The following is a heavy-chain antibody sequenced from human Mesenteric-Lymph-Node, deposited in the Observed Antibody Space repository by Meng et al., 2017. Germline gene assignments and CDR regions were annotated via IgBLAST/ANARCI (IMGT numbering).Heavy chain of an antibody. CDR1: GFTFSSYG. J-gene: IGHJ6*02. V-gene: IGHV3-33*01. D-gene: IGHD4-17*01. CDR3: ATATVSYYYYGMDV. CDR2: IWYDGSNK. Sequence: GESLKISCAASGFTFSSYGMHWVRQAPGKGLEWVAVIWYDGSNKYYADSVKGRFTISRDNSKNTLYLQMNSLRAEDTAVYYCATATVSYYYYGMDVWGQGTTVTVSS.